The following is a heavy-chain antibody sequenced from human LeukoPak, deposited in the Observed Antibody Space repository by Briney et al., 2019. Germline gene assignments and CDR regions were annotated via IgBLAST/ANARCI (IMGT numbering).Heavy chain of an antibody. V-gene: IGHV4-31*03. Sequence: NSSETLSLTCTVSGGSISSGGYYWSWIRQHPGKGLEWIGYIYYSGTTYYTPSLKSRVTMSVDTSKNQFSLKLNSVTAADTAVYYCARDKFGRVDYWGQGTLVTVSS. CDR2: IYYSGTT. CDR3: ARDKFGRVDY. CDR1: GGSISSGGYY. D-gene: IGHD3-10*01. J-gene: IGHJ4*02.